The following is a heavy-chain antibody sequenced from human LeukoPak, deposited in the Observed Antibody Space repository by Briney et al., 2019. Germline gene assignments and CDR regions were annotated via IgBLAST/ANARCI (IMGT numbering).Heavy chain of an antibody. CDR2: ISWNSGSI. V-gene: IGHV3-9*01. D-gene: IGHD2-2*01. J-gene: IGHJ4*02. CDR1: GFTFDDYA. CDR3: AKDRGCSSTSCMAPFDY. Sequence: GGSLRLSCAASGFTFDDYAMHWVRQAPGKGLEWVSGISWNSGSIGYADSVKGRFTISRDNAKNSLYLQMNSLRAEDTALYYCAKDRGCSSTSCMAPFDYWGQGTLVTVSS.